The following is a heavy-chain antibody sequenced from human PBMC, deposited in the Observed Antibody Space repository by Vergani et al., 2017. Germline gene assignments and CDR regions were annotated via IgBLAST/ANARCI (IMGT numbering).Heavy chain of an antibody. V-gene: IGHV3-20*04. CDR1: GFTFDDYG. D-gene: IGHD3-10*01. Sequence: EVQLVESGGGLVQPGGSLRLSCAASGFTFDDYGMSWVRQAPGKGLEWVSGINWNGGSTGYADSVKGRFTISRDNAKNSLYLQMNSLRAEDTALYYCARALWFGELLNWYFDLWGRGTLVTVSS. J-gene: IGHJ2*01. CDR3: ARALWFGELLNWYFDL. CDR2: INWNGGST.